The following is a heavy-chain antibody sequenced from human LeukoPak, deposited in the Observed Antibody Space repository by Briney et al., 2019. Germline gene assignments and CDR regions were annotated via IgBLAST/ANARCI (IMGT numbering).Heavy chain of an antibody. CDR2: IKSKTDGGTT. V-gene: IGHV3-15*01. Sequence: PGGSLRLSCAASGFTFSNAWMSWVRQAPGKGLEWVGRIKSKTDGGTTDYAAPVKGRFTISRDDSKNTLYLQMNSLKTEDTAVYYCTINLPRGYFDWLFHYYGMDVWGQGATVTVSS. CDR1: GFTFSNAW. CDR3: TINLPRGYFDWLFHYYGMDV. J-gene: IGHJ6*02. D-gene: IGHD3-9*01.